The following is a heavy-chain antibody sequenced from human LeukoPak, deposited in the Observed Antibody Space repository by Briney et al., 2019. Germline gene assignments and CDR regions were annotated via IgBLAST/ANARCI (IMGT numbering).Heavy chain of an antibody. D-gene: IGHD6-19*01. CDR3: ARTISGRAKSYYYGMDV. CDR2: INPSGGST. V-gene: IGHV1-46*01. CDR1: GYTFTSYY. Sequence: GASVKVSCKSSGYTFTSYYMHWVRHAPGQGLEWMGIINPSGGSTSYAQKFQGRVTMTRDTSTSTVYMELSSLRSEDTAVYYCARTISGRAKSYYYGMDVWGQGTTVTVSS. J-gene: IGHJ6*02.